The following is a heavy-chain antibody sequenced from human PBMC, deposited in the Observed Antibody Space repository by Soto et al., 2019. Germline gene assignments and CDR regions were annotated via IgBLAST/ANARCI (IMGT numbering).Heavy chain of an antibody. V-gene: IGHV3-23*01. CDR3: ASKDIVVVVAATNKDAFDI. CDR1: GFTFSSYA. J-gene: IGHJ3*02. D-gene: IGHD2-15*01. Sequence: PGGSLRLSCAASGFTFSSYAMSWVRQAPGKGLEWVSAISGSGGSTYYADSVKGRFTISRDNSKNTLYLQMNSLRAEDTAVYYCASKDIVVVVAATNKDAFDIWGQGTMVTVSS. CDR2: ISGSGGST.